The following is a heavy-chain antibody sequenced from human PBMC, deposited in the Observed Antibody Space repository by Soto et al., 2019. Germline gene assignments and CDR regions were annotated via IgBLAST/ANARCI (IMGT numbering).Heavy chain of an antibody. Sequence: ASETLSLTCAVYGGSFSGYYWSWIRQPPGKGLEWIGEINHSGSTNYNPSLKSRVTISVDTSKNQFSLKLSSVTAADTAVYYCARVRGVGYSSSSTLGYFQHWGQGTLVTVSS. CDR3: ARVRGVGYSSSSTLGYFQH. V-gene: IGHV4-34*01. J-gene: IGHJ1*01. D-gene: IGHD6-6*01. CDR1: GGSFSGYY. CDR2: INHSGST.